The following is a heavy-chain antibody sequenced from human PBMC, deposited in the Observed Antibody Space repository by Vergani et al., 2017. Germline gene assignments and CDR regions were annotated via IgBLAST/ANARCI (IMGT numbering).Heavy chain of an antibody. J-gene: IGHJ5*02. CDR2: INHSGST. CDR1: GGSFSGYY. Sequence: QVQLQQWGAGLLKPSETLSLTCAVYGGSFSGYYWSWIRQPPGKGLEWIGEINHSGSTNYNPSLKSRVTISVDTSTNQFSLKLSSVTAADTAVYYCARGSGYCSGGSCYSWFDPWGQGTLVTVSS. V-gene: IGHV4-34*01. CDR3: ARGSGYCSGGSCYSWFDP. D-gene: IGHD2-15*01.